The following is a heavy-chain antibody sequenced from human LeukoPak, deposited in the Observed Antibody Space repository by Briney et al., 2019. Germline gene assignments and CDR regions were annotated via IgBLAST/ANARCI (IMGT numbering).Heavy chain of an antibody. J-gene: IGHJ6*03. CDR1: GYTFTSYG. CDR3: ARAAIPYYYYYMDV. CDR2: ISAYNGNT. D-gene: IGHD2-2*02. V-gene: IGHV1-18*01. Sequence: ASVKVSCKASGYTFTSYGISWVRQAPGQGLEWMGWISAYNGNTNYAQKLQGRVTMTTDTSTSTAYMELRRLRSDDTAVYYCARAAIPYYYYYMDVWGKGTTVTVSS.